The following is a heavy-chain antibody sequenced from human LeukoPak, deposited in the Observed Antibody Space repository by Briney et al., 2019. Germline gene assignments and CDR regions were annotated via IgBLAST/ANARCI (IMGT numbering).Heavy chain of an antibody. CDR3: ARHGPYFQH. J-gene: IGHJ1*01. V-gene: IGHV4-39*01. CDR2: IYYSGST. CDR1: GGSISSSSCY. Sequence: PSETLSLTCTVSGGSISSSSCYWGWIRQPPGKGLEWIGSIYYSGSTYYNPSLKSRVTISVDTSKNQFSLKLSSVTAADTAVYCCARHGPYFQHWGQGTLVTVSS.